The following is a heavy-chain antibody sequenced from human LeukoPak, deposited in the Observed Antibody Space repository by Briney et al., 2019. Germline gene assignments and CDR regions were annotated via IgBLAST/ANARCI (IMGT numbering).Heavy chain of an antibody. V-gene: IGHV3-15*01. J-gene: IGHJ4*02. CDR3: TTDPGYSSGWYVY. CDR2: IKSKTDGGTT. D-gene: IGHD6-19*01. Sequence: GSLRLSCAASGFTFSNAWMSWVRQAPGKGLEWVGRIKSKTDGGTTDYAAPVKGRFTISRDDSKNTLYLQMNSLKTEDTAVYYCTTDPGYSSGWYVYWGQGTLVTVSS. CDR1: GFTFSNAW.